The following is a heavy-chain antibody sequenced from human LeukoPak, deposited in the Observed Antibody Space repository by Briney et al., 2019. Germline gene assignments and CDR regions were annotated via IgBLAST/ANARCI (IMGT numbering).Heavy chain of an antibody. D-gene: IGHD3-3*01. CDR1: GFTFNGHA. CDR3: ARGGQNFDFWRFDY. V-gene: IGHV3-23*01. J-gene: IGHJ4*02. CDR2: ISGSGGST. Sequence: GGSLRLSCAGSGFTFNGHAMSWVRQAPGKGLEWVSSISGSGGSTYYADYVKGRSTISRDNSKNVVYFEMHSLRGEDTAVYFCARGGQNFDFWRFDYWGQGTLVVVSS.